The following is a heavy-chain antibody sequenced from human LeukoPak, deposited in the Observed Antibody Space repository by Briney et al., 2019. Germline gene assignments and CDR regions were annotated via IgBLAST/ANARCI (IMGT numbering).Heavy chain of an antibody. CDR3: APIGYCSGGSCYSN. CDR1: GGSISSGDYY. Sequence: PSQTLSLTCTVSGGSISSGDYYWSWIRQPPGKGLEWIGCIYYSGSTYYNPSLKSRVTISVDTSKNQFSLKLSSVTAADTAVYYCAPIGYCSGGSCYSNWGQGTLVTVSS. D-gene: IGHD2-15*01. CDR2: IYYSGST. V-gene: IGHV4-30-4*01. J-gene: IGHJ4*02.